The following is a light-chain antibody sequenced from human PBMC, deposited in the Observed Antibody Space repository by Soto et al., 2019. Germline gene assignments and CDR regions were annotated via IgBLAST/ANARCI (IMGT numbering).Light chain of an antibody. Sequence: EIVLTQSPGTLPLSPGETATLSCRASQSVSSCYLAWYQQKPGQAPRLLIYGASSTATGIPDRFSGSGSGTDFTLTISRLEANDFAVYYCQEYDSSPPWTFGQGTKVDIK. CDR1: QSVSSCY. V-gene: IGKV3-20*01. J-gene: IGKJ1*01. CDR2: GAS. CDR3: QEYDSSPPWT.